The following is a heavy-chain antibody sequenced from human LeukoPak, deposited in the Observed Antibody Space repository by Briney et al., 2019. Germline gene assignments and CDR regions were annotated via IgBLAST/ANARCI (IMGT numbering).Heavy chain of an antibody. J-gene: IGHJ4*02. CDR3: AKEDYYDSSGYSDC. CDR2: ISGSGGST. V-gene: IGHV3-23*01. Sequence: GGSLRLSCAASGFTFSSYAMSWVRQAPGKGLEWVSAISGSGGSTYYADSVKGRFTISRDNAKNSLYLQMNSLRAEDTAVYYCAKEDYYDSSGYSDCWGQGTLVTVSS. D-gene: IGHD3-22*01. CDR1: GFTFSSYA.